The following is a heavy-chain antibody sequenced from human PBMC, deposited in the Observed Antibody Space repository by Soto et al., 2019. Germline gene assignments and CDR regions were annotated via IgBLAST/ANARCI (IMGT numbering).Heavy chain of an antibody. D-gene: IGHD2-2*01. V-gene: IGHV4-59*01. CDR1: GGSISSYY. CDR2: TYYSGST. J-gene: IGHJ6*04. Sequence: QVQLQESGPGLVKPSETLALPCTASGGSISSYYWNWMRQPPGKGLEWLGYTYYSGSTNYNPSLNSRVTISVDTSKNPFSMKLSSVTASDMGVYYCAREVYGSRYYYYYGRDVWGKWTTVTVSS. CDR3: AREVYGSRYYYYYGRDV.